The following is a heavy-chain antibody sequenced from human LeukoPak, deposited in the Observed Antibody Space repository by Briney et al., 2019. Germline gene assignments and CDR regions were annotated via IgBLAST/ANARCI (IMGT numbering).Heavy chain of an antibody. D-gene: IGHD2-15*01. Sequence: GGSLRLSCAASGFTFEDYAMHWVRQAPGKGLEWGSGISWNSGSIGYADSVKGRFTISRDNAKNSLYLQMNSLRAEDTALYYCAKDIRVVAATGAAFDIWGQGTMVTVSS. CDR2: ISWNSGSI. CDR1: GFTFEDYA. V-gene: IGHV3-9*01. CDR3: AKDIRVVAATGAAFDI. J-gene: IGHJ3*02.